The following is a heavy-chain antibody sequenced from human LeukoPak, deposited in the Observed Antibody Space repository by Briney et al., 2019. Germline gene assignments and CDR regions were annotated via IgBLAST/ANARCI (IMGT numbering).Heavy chain of an antibody. Sequence: PGGSLRLSCAASGFTFSSYSMNWVRQAPGKGLEWVSYISSSSSTTYYADSVKGQFTISRDNAKNSLYLQMSSLRDEDTAVYYCARDTAGATPDFGGQGTLVTVSS. CDR2: ISSSSSTT. V-gene: IGHV3-48*02. CDR3: ARDTAGATPDF. D-gene: IGHD1-26*01. J-gene: IGHJ4*02. CDR1: GFTFSSYS.